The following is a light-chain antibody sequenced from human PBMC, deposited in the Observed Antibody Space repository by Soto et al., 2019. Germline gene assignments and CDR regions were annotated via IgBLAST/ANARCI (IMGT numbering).Light chain of an antibody. V-gene: IGKV3-15*01. CDR3: LQYSTWPPLYT. J-gene: IGKJ2*01. Sequence: EIVMTQSPATLSVSLGERVTLSCRASQSVSSYLAWYQQKPGQAPRLVISDASTRATDIPDRFSGSGSGTDFTLTISSLQSTDLAVYYCLQYSTWPPLYTFGQGTKLQLK. CDR1: QSVSSY. CDR2: DAS.